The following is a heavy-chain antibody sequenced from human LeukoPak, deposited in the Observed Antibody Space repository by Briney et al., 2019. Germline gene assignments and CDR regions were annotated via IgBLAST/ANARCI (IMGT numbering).Heavy chain of an antibody. CDR2: IRYDGSNK. Sequence: PGGSLRLSCAASGFTFSSYGMHWVRQAPGKGLEWVAFIRYDGSNKYYADSVKGRFTISRDNSKNTLYLQMNSLRAEDTAVYYCARVRLYDVLTGYPRVFDYWGQGTLVTVSS. V-gene: IGHV3-30*02. D-gene: IGHD3-9*01. J-gene: IGHJ4*02. CDR1: GFTFSSYG. CDR3: ARVRLYDVLTGYPRVFDY.